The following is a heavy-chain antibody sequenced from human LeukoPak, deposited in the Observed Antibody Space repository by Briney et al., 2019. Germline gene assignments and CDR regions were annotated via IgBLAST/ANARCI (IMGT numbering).Heavy chain of an antibody. J-gene: IGHJ6*03. CDR3: ARGELLWFGELLRYYYYYMDV. Sequence: ASVKVSCTASGYTFTSYYMHWVRQAPGQGLEWMGIINPSGGSTSYAQKFQGRVTMTRDMSTSTVYMELSSLRSEDTAVYYCARGELLWFGELLRYYYYYMDVWGKGTTVTVSS. D-gene: IGHD3-10*01. V-gene: IGHV1-46*01. CDR2: INPSGGST. CDR1: GYTFTSYY.